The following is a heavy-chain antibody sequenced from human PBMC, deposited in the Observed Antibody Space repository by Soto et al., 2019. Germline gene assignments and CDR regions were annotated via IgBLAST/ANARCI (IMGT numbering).Heavy chain of an antibody. J-gene: IGHJ5*02. CDR2: ISGSGGST. Sequence: GGSLRLSCAASGFTFSSYAMSWVRQAPGKGLEWVSAISGSGGSTYYADSVKGRFTISRDNSKNTLYLQMNSLRAEDTAVYDCAKDVADYPDNWFDPWGQGTLVTVSS. D-gene: IGHD4-17*01. V-gene: IGHV3-23*01. CDR3: AKDVADYPDNWFDP. CDR1: GFTFSSYA.